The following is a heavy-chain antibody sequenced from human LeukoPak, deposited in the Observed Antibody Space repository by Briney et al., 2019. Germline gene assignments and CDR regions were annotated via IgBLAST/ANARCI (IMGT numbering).Heavy chain of an antibody. CDR1: GFTFSNYW. CDR2: IKQDGSVK. Sequence: PGGSLRLSCAASGFTFSNYWMSWVRQAPEKGLEWVANIKQDGSVKQYVDSMKGRFTISRDNAKNSLYLQMNSLRAEDTAVYYCARDRDDGGFEYRGQGTLVTVSS. CDR3: ARDRDDGGFEY. V-gene: IGHV3-7*01. J-gene: IGHJ4*02. D-gene: IGHD4-23*01.